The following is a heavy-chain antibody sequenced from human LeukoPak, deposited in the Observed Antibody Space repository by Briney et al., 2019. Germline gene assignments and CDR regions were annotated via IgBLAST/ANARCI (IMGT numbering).Heavy chain of an antibody. J-gene: IGHJ2*01. D-gene: IGHD2-8*01. CDR1: GFTFRSHS. V-gene: IGHV3-21*01. Sequence: GGSLRLSCVASGFTFRSHSMNWVRQAPGKGLEWVSSISSSSYIYYGDSVKGRFTISRDNAKKSLYLQMNSLRAEDTAVYYCARDSVTVLTPDNWYFDLWGRGTLVTVSS. CDR3: ARDSVTVLTPDNWYFDL. CDR2: ISSSSYI.